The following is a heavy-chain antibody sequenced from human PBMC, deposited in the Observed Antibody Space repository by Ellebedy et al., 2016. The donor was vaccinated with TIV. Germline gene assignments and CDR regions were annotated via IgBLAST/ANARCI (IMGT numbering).Heavy chain of an antibody. CDR3: AHGTNGGGYFPFDY. D-gene: IGHD3-22*01. CDR2: IDWDDDK. Sequence: SGPTLVKPTQTLTLTCTFSGFSLSTSGMCVSWIRQPPGKALEWLALIDWDDDKYYSTSLKTRLTISKDTSKNQVVLTMTNMDPVDTATYYCAHGTNGGGYFPFDYWGQGTLVTVSS. CDR1: GFSLSTSGMC. J-gene: IGHJ4*02. V-gene: IGHV2-70*12.